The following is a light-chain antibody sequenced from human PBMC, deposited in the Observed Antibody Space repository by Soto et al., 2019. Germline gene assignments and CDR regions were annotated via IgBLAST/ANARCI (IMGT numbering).Light chain of an antibody. CDR3: CSYAGSSTFYV. J-gene: IGLJ1*01. CDR1: SSDVGSYNL. Sequence: ALTQPASVSGSPGQSITISCTGTSSDVGSYNLVSWYQQHPGKAPKLMIYEGSKRPSGVSNRFSGSKSGNTASLTISGLQAEDEADYYCCSYAGSSTFYVFGTGTKLTVL. V-gene: IGLV2-23*01. CDR2: EGS.